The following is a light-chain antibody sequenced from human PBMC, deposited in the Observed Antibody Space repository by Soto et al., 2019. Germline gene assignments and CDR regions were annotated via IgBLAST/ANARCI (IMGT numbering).Light chain of an antibody. CDR2: AAS. V-gene: IGKV1-39*01. CDR3: RHRYSTRWT. J-gene: IGKJ1*01. CDR1: QSISSY. Sequence: DVQRSQSTSCQSASFGNRVTISGRASQSISSYLTWYQQKPGTAPKVLIYAASSLPSGVPSRFSGSGSGTDFSLSISGLQAEDFATYYGRHRYSTRWTFGQGTKVDIK.